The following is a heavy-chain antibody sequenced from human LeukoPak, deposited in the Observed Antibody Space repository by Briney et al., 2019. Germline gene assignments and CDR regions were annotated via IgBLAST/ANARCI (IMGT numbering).Heavy chain of an antibody. D-gene: IGHD6-13*01. V-gene: IGHV4-4*02. CDR3: ARYSSSWSAIFDY. CDR2: IYHSGST. Sequence: PSETLSLTCAVSGGSISSSNWWSWVRQPPGKGLEWIGEIYHSGSTNYNPSLKSRVTISVDKSKNQFSLKLSSVTAADTAVYYCARYSSSWSAIFDYWGQGTLVTVSS. J-gene: IGHJ4*02. CDR1: GGSISSSNW.